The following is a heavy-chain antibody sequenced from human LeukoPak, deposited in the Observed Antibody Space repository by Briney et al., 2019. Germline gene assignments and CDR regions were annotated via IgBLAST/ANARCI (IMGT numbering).Heavy chain of an antibody. V-gene: IGHV3-30*02. CDR1: GFTFSSYG. CDR3: VRTGDTERFDY. J-gene: IGHJ4*02. CDR2: IRYDGSKK. Sequence: GGSLRLSCAASGFTFSSYGMHWVRQAPGKGLGWVSLIRYDGSKKDYADSVKGRFTISRDNSKNTLYLQMNSLRAEDTAMHYCVRTGDTERFDYWDQGTLVTVSS. D-gene: IGHD3/OR15-3a*01.